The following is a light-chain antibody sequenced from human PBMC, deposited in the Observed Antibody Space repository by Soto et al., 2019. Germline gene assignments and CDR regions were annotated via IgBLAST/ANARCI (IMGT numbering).Light chain of an antibody. J-gene: IGKJ1*01. CDR2: EIS. CDR3: MQTTQSWA. V-gene: IGKV2-24*01. Sequence: DIVMTQTPLYSPVTLGQPASIACRSSQSLVHSDGNTYLRWLHQRPGQPPRLLIYEISKRFSGVPDRFSSSGAGTDFTLKISKVEPEDVGVYYCMQTTQSWAFGQGTKVEIE. CDR1: QSLVHSDGNTY.